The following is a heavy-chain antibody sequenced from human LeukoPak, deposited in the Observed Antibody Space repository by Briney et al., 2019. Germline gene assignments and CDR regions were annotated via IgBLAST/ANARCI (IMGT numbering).Heavy chain of an antibody. CDR1: GFTFSSYG. D-gene: IGHD4-23*01. Sequence: GGSLRLSCAASGFTFSSYGMHWVRQAPGKGLEWVSVIWYDGTNKNYAESVKGRFTISRDNARNSLYLQMNSLRDEDTAVYYCARAPPAVVTGYYFDYWGQGTLVTVPS. CDR3: ARAPPAVVTGYYFDY. J-gene: IGHJ4*02. V-gene: IGHV3-33*01. CDR2: IWYDGTNK.